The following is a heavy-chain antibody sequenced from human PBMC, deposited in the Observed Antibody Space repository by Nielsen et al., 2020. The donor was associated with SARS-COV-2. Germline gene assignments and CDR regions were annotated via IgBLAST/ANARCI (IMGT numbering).Heavy chain of an antibody. J-gene: IGHJ4*02. Sequence: GESLKISCAASGFTFSSYGMHWVRQAPGKGLEWVAVISYDGSNKYYADSVKGRFTISRDNSKNTLYLQMNSLRAEDTAVYYCARDGPVGATGFDYWGQGTLVTVSS. CDR2: ISYDGSNK. V-gene: IGHV3-30*03. CDR1: GFTFSSYG. CDR3: ARDGPVGATGFDY. D-gene: IGHD1-26*01.